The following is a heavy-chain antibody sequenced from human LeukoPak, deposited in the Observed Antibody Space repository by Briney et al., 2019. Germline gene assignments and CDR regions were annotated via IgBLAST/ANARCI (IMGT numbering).Heavy chain of an antibody. J-gene: IGHJ4*02. CDR2: ISGSGGVT. D-gene: IGHD4/OR15-4a*01. V-gene: IGHV3-23*01. CDR1: GFTFSVYA. Sequence: GGSLRLSCAASGFTFSVYAMSWVRKAPGKGLEWVSSISGSGGVTYYADSVKGRFTISRDSSKNTLYLQMNSLRAEDTAVYVCAKATTMAVTTFDYWGQGTLVTVSS. CDR3: AKATTMAVTTFDY.